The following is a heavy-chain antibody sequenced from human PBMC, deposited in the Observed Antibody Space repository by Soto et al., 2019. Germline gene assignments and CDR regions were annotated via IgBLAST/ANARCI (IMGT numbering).Heavy chain of an antibody. CDR3: ATYSSGWFPYFDY. V-gene: IGHV4-34*01. Sequence: SETLSLTCAVYGGSFSGYYWSWIRQPPGKGLEWIGEINHSGSTNYNPSLKSRVTISVDTSKNQFSLKLSSVTAADTAVYYCATYSSGWFPYFDYWGQGTLVTVSS. D-gene: IGHD6-19*01. J-gene: IGHJ4*02. CDR1: GGSFSGYY. CDR2: INHSGST.